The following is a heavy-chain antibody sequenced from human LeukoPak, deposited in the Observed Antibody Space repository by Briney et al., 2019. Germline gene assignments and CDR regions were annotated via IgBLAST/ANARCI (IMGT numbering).Heavy chain of an antibody. CDR3: ARLDGYNTQNFDY. CDR2: IYYSGST. D-gene: IGHD5-24*01. Sequence: PSETLSLTCTVSGGSNSSYYWSWIRQPPGKGLEWIGYIYYSGSTNYNPSLKSRVTISVDTSKNQFSLKLSSVTAADTAVYYCARLDGYNTQNFDYWGQGTLVTVSS. V-gene: IGHV4-59*08. J-gene: IGHJ4*02. CDR1: GGSNSSYY.